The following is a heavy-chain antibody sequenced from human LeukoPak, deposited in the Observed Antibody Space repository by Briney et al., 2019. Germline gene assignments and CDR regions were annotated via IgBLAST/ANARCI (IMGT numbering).Heavy chain of an antibody. CDR1: GFTFSSYG. Sequence: GGSWRLSCAASGFTFSSYGMHWVRQAPGKGLEWVAFIRYDGSNKYYADSVKGRFTISRDNSTNTLYLHMNSLRAEDTAVYYCSKVHVILAVAGLFDYWGQGTLVTVSS. CDR2: IRYDGSNK. D-gene: IGHD6-19*01. CDR3: SKVHVILAVAGLFDY. V-gene: IGHV3-30*02. J-gene: IGHJ4*02.